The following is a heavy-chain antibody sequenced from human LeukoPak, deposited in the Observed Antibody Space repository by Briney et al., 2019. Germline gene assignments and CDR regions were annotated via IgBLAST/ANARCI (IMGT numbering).Heavy chain of an antibody. V-gene: IGHV3-7*01. J-gene: IGHJ4*02. CDR3: GRGGISARRSSDY. CDR2: IKQDGSEK. D-gene: IGHD6-6*01. CDR1: AFTLSSYW. Sequence: GGSLRLSCAASAFTLSSYWMSWVRQAPGKGLEWVANIKQDGSEKYYVDSVKGRFTISRDNAKNSLYLQMNSLRAEDTAVYYCGRGGISARRSSDYWGQGTLVTVS.